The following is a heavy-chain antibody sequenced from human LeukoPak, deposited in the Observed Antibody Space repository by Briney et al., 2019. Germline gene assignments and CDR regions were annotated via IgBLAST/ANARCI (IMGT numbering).Heavy chain of an antibody. CDR3: ARGGPRVSYYYYMDV. Sequence: ASVKVSCKASGYTFTGYYMHWVRQAPGQGLEWMGWINPNSGGTNYAQKFQGRVTMTRDTSISTAYMELSRLRSDDTAVYYCARGGPRVSYYYYMDVWGKGTTVTVSS. CDR1: GYTFTGYY. CDR2: INPNSGGT. D-gene: IGHD6-25*01. J-gene: IGHJ6*03. V-gene: IGHV1-2*02.